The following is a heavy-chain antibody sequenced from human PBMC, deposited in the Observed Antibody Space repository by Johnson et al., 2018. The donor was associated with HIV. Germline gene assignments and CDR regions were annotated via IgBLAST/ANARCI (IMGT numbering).Heavy chain of an antibody. Sequence: QVQLVESGGGLVKPGGSLRLSCAASGFTFSDYYMSWIRQAPGKGLAWVSYISSSGSTIYYADSVKGRFTISRDNSKNTLYLQMNSLRAEDTAVYYCARVTMIVVVMQAFDIWGQGTMVTVSS. CDR1: GFTFSDYY. CDR3: ARVTMIVVVMQAFDI. V-gene: IGHV3-11*04. J-gene: IGHJ3*02. CDR2: ISSSGSTI. D-gene: IGHD3-22*01.